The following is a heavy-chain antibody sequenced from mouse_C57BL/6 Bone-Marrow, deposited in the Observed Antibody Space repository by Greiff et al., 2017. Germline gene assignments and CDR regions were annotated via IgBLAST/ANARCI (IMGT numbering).Heavy chain of an antibody. CDR1: GFSLTSYG. CDR2: IRSGGST. CDR3: ARGGTLAY. D-gene: IGHD2-14*01. V-gene: IGHV2-2*01. Sequence: QVQLQQSGPGLVQPSQSLSITCTVSGFSLTSYGVHWVRQSPGQGLEWLGVIRSGGSTDYNAAFISRLSISTDNSKSHVFFKMNGLQADDTAIYYCARGGTLAYWGQGTLVTVSA. J-gene: IGHJ3*01.